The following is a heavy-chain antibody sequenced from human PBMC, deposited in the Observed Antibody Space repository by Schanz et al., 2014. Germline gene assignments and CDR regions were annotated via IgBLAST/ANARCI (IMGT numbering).Heavy chain of an antibody. Sequence: EVQLVESGGGLVRPGGSLRLSCTTSGLIFSTYTLNWVRQAPGKGLEWVSSISSSGSSIYYADSVKGRFTISRDNANNSLFLRMNSLRAEDTAVYYCASDYNYFETEAPWGQGTLVTVSS. CDR1: GLIFSTYT. J-gene: IGHJ5*02. D-gene: IGHD3-16*01. CDR3: ASDYNYFETEAP. CDR2: ISSSGSSI. V-gene: IGHV3-21*06.